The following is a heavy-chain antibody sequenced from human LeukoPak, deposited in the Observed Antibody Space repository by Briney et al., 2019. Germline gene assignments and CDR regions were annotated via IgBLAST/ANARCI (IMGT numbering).Heavy chain of an antibody. V-gene: IGHV3-7*04. CDR1: GFTFSSYW. Sequence: TGGSLRLSCAASGFTFSSYWMSWVRQAPGKGLEWVANIKQDGSEKYYVDSVKGRFTISRDNAKNSLYLQMNSLRAEDTAVYYCARARNPTTGDYDYVWGSYRYQYFDYWGQGTLVTVSS. CDR3: ARARNPTTGDYDYVWGSYRYQYFDY. J-gene: IGHJ4*02. CDR2: IKQDGSEK. D-gene: IGHD3-16*02.